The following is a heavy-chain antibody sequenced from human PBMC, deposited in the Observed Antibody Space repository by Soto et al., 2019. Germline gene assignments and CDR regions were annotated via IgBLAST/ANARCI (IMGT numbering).Heavy chain of an antibody. V-gene: IGHV3-30*18. D-gene: IGHD3-10*01. CDR1: GFTFSSYG. CDR3: AKDLRAYYYGSGSPIGMDV. Sequence: QVQLVESGGGVVQPGRSLRLSCAASGFTFSSYGMHWVRQAPGKGLEWVAVISYDGSNKYYADSMKGRFTISRDNSKNTLYLQMNSLRAEDTAVYYCAKDLRAYYYGSGSPIGMDVWGQGTTVTVSS. J-gene: IGHJ6*02. CDR2: ISYDGSNK.